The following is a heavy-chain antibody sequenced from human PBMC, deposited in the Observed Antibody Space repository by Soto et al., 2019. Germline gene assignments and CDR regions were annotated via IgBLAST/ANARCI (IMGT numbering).Heavy chain of an antibody. Sequence: QVQLVQSGAEVKRPGSSVKVSCESSGDTFNSYVISWVRQAPGQGLEWMGGIILIIGVTLYAQKFQGRVTISALSSKCTAYMDLTNLGFEDTALYYCARESLGAKGADHWGQGTLVTVSS. CDR2: IILIIGVT. J-gene: IGHJ4*02. CDR1: GDTFNSYV. V-gene: IGHV1-69*17. CDR3: ARESLGAKGADH. D-gene: IGHD3-16*01.